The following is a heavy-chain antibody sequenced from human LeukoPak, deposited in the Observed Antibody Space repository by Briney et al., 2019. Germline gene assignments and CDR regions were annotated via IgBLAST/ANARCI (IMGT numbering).Heavy chain of an antibody. CDR1: GFTFSSYS. J-gene: IGHJ4*02. CDR3: ARVYCSSTGCRVGYYFDY. D-gene: IGHD2-2*01. Sequence: GGSLRLSCAASGFTFSSYSMNWVRQAPGKGLEWVSSISSSSSYIYYADSVKGRFTISRDNAKNSLYLQMNSLRAEDTAVYYCARVYCSSTGCRVGYYFDYWGQGTLVTVSS. CDR2: ISSSSSYI. V-gene: IGHV3-21*01.